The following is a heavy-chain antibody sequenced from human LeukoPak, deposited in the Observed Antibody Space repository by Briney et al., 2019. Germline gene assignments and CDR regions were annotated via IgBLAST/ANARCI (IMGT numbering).Heavy chain of an antibody. J-gene: IGHJ4*02. D-gene: IGHD1-26*01. CDR1: GFTFSSYD. CDR2: ISYDGSNK. V-gene: IGHV3-30*03. CDR3: ASARSVGATIPFDY. Sequence: GGSLRLSCAASGFTFSSYDMHWVRQVPGKGLEWVAVISYDGSNKYYADSVKGRFTISRDNSKNTLYLQMNSLRAEDTAVYYCASARSVGATIPFDYWGQGTLVTVSS.